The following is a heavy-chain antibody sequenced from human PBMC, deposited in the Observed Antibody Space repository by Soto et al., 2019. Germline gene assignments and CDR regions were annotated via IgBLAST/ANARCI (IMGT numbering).Heavy chain of an antibody. V-gene: IGHV4-39*01. J-gene: IGHJ5*02. D-gene: IGHD2-15*01. Sequence: KTSETLSLTCTVSGGSISSSSYYWGWIRQPPGKGLEWIGSVFYSGSTHYNPSLKSRVTISVDTSRTQFSLKLNSVTAADTAVYYCARQSQDILVVVPGTLGFDPWGQGTLVTVSS. CDR3: ARQSQDILVVVPGTLGFDP. CDR1: GGSISSSSYY. CDR2: VFYSGST.